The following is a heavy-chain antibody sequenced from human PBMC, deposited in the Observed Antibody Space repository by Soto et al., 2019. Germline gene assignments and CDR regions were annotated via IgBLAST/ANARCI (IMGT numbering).Heavy chain of an antibody. CDR3: ARAGREDYFDY. J-gene: IGHJ4*02. V-gene: IGHV1-2*04. D-gene: IGHD2-15*01. Sequence: GASVKVSCEAPGYTFTGYYMHWVRQAPGQGLEWMGWINPNSGGTNYAQKFQGWVTMTRDTSISTAYMELSSLRSDDTGVYYCARAGREDYFDYWGQGTLVTVSS. CDR2: INPNSGGT. CDR1: GYTFTGYY.